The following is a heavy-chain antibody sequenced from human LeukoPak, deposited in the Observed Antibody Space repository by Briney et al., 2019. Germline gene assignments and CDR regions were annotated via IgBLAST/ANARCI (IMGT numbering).Heavy chain of an antibody. CDR1: GFSLSTRGVG. CDR3: AHSLWFGESTLSAINWFDP. J-gene: IGHJ5*02. V-gene: IGHV2-5*02. CDR2: IYWDDDK. D-gene: IGHD3-10*01. Sequence: SGPTLVKPTQTLTLTCTFSGFSLSTRGVGVGWIRQPPGKALEWLALIYWDDDKRYSPSLNSRLTIPKDTSKNQVVLTMTNMDPVDTATYYCAHSLWFGESTLSAINWFDPWGQGTLVTVSS.